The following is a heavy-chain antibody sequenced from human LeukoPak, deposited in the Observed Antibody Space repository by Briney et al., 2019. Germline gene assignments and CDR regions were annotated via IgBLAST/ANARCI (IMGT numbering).Heavy chain of an antibody. CDR2: ISRNGGST. J-gene: IGHJ4*02. D-gene: IGHD2/OR15-2a*01. Sequence: GGSLRLSCSASGFTFSSFAMHWVRQAPGKGLEYVAAISRNGGSTYYADSVKGRFTISRDNSKSTLYLQMSSLRAEDTAVYLCFKDLRSDCMGVLSRYLSYWGQGTLVTVSS. CDR1: GFTFSSFA. CDR3: FKDLRSDCMGVLSRYLSY. V-gene: IGHV3-64D*09.